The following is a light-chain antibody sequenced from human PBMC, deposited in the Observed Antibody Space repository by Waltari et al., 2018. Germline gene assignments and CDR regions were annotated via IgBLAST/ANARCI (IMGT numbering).Light chain of an antibody. CDR2: RNN. Sequence: QSVLTHLPSASGTPGQRVTIPCSGSSPNIGNNYVYWYQQFPGTTPKLLIYRNNQRPSGVPDRFSGFKSGTSASLAIRGLRSEDETDYYCAAWDDSLSGLVFGGGTKLTVL. V-gene: IGLV1-47*01. J-gene: IGLJ2*01. CDR1: SPNIGNNY. CDR3: AAWDDSLSGLV.